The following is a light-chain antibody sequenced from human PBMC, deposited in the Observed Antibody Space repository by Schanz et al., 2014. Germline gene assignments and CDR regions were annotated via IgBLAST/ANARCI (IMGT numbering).Light chain of an antibody. Sequence: QSALTQPSSFSGSPGQSITISCTGTSSDVGGYNYVSWYQQSPGKAPKLMIYDVSNRPSGVSNRFSGSKSGNTASLTISGLQAEDEADYFCTSYTSSDTLVFGGGTKLTVL. J-gene: IGLJ2*01. CDR2: DVS. V-gene: IGLV2-14*01. CDR3: TSYTSSDTLV. CDR1: SSDVGGYNY.